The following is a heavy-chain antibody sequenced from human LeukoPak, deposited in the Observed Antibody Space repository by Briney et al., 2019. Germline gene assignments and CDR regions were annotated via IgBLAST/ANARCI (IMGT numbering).Heavy chain of an antibody. D-gene: IGHD2-21*01. V-gene: IGHV4-34*01. CDR3: ARAPQRSYQHNWFDP. J-gene: IGHJ5*02. CDR2: INHSGST. CDR1: GGSFSGYY. Sequence: SETLSLTCAVYGGSFSGYYWSWIRQPPGKGLEWIGEINHSGSTNYNPSLKSRVTISVDTSKNQFSLKLSSVTAADTAVYYCARAPQRSYQHNWFDPWGPGTLVTVSS.